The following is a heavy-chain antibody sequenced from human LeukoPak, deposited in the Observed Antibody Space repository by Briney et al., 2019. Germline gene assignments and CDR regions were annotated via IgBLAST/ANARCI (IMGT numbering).Heavy chain of an antibody. CDR1: GGSISSSSYY. V-gene: IGHV4-39*07. CDR2: FYYSGTT. CDR3: ARALSPPVLLWFGESSLWFDP. J-gene: IGHJ5*02. Sequence: SETLSLTCTVSGGSISSSSYYWGWIRQPPGKGLEWIGTFYYSGTTYYNPSLKSRVTISVDTSKNQFSLKLSSVTAADTAVYYCARALSPPVLLWFGESSLWFDPWGQGTLVTVSS. D-gene: IGHD3-10*01.